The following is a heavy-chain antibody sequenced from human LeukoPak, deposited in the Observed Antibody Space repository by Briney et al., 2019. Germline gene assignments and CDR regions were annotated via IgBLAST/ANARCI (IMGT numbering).Heavy chain of an antibody. CDR2: IYYSGST. D-gene: IGHD1-26*01. J-gene: IGHJ4*02. V-gene: IGHV4-59*01. CDR3: ARFSGSYGTDY. Sequence: SETLSLTCTVSGGSISSYYWSWIRQPPGKGLEWIGNIYYSGSTNYNPSLKSRVTISVDTSKNQFPLKLSSVTAADTAVYYCARFSGSYGTDYWGQGTLVTVSS. CDR1: GGSISSYY.